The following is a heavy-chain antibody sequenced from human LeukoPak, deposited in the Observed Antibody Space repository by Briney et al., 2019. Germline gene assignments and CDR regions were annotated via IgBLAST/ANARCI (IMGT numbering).Heavy chain of an antibody. J-gene: IGHJ5*02. CDR1: GGSISSFY. CDR3: VTGRYSYGWYDH. Sequence: PSETLSLTCTVSGGSISSFYWSWIRQPPGKGLGWVGYVYYGGSPNHNPSLQSRVTTSLDTSKNQFSLKLNSVTTADTAVYYCVTGRYSYGWYDHWGQGILVTVSS. CDR2: VYYGGSP. D-gene: IGHD1-26*01. V-gene: IGHV4-59*13.